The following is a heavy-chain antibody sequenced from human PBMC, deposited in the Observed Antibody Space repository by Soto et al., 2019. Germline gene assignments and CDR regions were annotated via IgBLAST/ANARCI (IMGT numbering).Heavy chain of an antibody. V-gene: IGHV3-23*01. CDR2: ISGTGGSS. Sequence: EVQLLESGGGLVQPGGSLRLSCAASGFTFSTYTMSWVRQAPGKGMGCVSAISGTGGSSSYPDSVKGRFTISRDNSKNTLYLQMDSLRAEDTARYYCAKRAVAGRNWYFDLWGRGTLFTFSS. CDR1: GFTFSTYT. J-gene: IGHJ2*01. CDR3: AKRAVAGRNWYFDL. D-gene: IGHD6-19*01.